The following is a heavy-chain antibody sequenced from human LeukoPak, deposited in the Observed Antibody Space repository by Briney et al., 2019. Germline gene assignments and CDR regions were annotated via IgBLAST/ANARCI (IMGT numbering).Heavy chain of an antibody. CDR1: GFTFSSYS. CDR2: ISSSSSYI. D-gene: IGHD6-19*01. CDR3: AGDPISSGWPDAFDI. J-gene: IGHJ3*02. Sequence: GGSLRLSCAASGFTFSSYSMNWVRQAPGKGLEWVSSISSSSSYIYYADSVKGRFTISRDNAKNSLYLQMNSLRAEDTAVYYCAGDPISSGWPDAFDIWGQGTMVTVSS. V-gene: IGHV3-21*01.